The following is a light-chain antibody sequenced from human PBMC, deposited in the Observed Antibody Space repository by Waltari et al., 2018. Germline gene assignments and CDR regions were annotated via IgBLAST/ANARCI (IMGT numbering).Light chain of an antibody. CDR2: GAS. CDR1: QPVPYTY. J-gene: IGKJ3*01. V-gene: IGKV3-20*01. CDR3: QQYGASPFT. Sequence: EIVVTQSPATLSLFPGQRATLSCRASQPVPYTYLAWFQQKPGQPPRLLIHGASNRAAGIPDRFTGSGSGRDFTLTISGLEPEDFAVYYCQQYGASPFTFGPGTRAEFK.